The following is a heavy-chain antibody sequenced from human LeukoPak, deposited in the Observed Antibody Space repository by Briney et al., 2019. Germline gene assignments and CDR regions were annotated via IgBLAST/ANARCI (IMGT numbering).Heavy chain of an antibody. J-gene: IGHJ3*02. CDR1: EFTFSRQW. Sequence: GGSLRLSCAGSEFTFSRQWIYWVRQAPGGGLMWVSRTNPDGSSTLYADSVRGRFTISRDNAQHTLHLQMNSLRAEDTAMYYCLSTYFDTWGQGTIVTVSS. CDR3: LSTYFDT. V-gene: IGHV3-74*01. CDR2: TNPDGSST.